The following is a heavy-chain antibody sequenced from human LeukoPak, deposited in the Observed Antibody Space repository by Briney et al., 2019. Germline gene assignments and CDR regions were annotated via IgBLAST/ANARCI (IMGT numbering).Heavy chain of an antibody. J-gene: IGHJ4*02. CDR3: ARWDGLASFFDY. CDR2: IYYSGST. D-gene: IGHD3-10*01. V-gene: IGHV4-59*02. Sequence: ASETLSLTSTVSGGSVSSHYWSWIRQPPGKGLEWIGYIYYSGSTNYNPSLKSRVTISVDTSKNQFSLKLSSVTAADTAVYYCARWDGLASFFDYWGQGTLVTVSS. CDR1: GGSVSSHY.